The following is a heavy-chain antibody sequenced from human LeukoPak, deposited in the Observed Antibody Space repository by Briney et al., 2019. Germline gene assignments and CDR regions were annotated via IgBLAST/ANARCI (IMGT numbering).Heavy chain of an antibody. CDR1: GGTFSSYA. Sequence: EASVKVSCKASGGTFSSYAISWVRQAPGQGLEWMGGIIPIFGTANYAQKFQRRVTITADESTSTAYMELSSLRSEDTAVYYCARDPNNHYYYMDVWGKGTTVTVSS. D-gene: IGHD1/OR15-1a*01. V-gene: IGHV1-69*13. J-gene: IGHJ6*03. CDR3: ARDPNNHYYYMDV. CDR2: IIPIFGTA.